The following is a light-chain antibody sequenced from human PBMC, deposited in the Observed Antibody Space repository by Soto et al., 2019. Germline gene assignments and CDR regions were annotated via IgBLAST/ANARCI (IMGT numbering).Light chain of an antibody. Sequence: EIVLTQSPATLSLSPGEAATLSCRASQSVGTYLAWYQQKPGQPPRLLIYDASQRATGIPARFSGSGSGTDFTLTISSLEPEDFAVYFCQQRSNWSPSITFGQGTRLE. V-gene: IGKV3-11*01. CDR3: QQRSNWSPSIT. CDR1: QSVGTY. CDR2: DAS. J-gene: IGKJ5*01.